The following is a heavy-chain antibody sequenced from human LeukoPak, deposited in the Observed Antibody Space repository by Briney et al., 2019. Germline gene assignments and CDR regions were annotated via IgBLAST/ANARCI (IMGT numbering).Heavy chain of an antibody. J-gene: IGHJ6*02. V-gene: IGHV5-51*01. Sequence: GESLKISCKGSGYSFTSYWIGWVRQMPGKGLEWMGIIYPGDSDTRYSPSFQGQVPISADKSISTAYLQWSSLKASDTAMYYCARRGSSSLYYYYGMDVWGQGTTVTVSS. CDR1: GYSFTSYW. CDR3: ARRGSSSLYYYYGMDV. D-gene: IGHD6-6*01. CDR2: IYPGDSDT.